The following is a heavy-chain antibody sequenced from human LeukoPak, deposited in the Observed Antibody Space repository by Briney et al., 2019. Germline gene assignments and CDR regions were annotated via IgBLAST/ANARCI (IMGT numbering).Heavy chain of an antibody. D-gene: IGHD3-3*01. V-gene: IGHV4-38-2*02. CDR3: ARDNPANYDFWSGYYFFDY. CDR1: GYSISSGYY. CDR2: IYLSGST. J-gene: IGHJ4*02. Sequence: SETLSLTCTVSGYSISSGYYWGWIRQPPGKGLEGIGSIYLSGSTYYNPFLKGRVTISVDTSKNQFSLKLSSVTAADTGVYYCARDNPANYDFWSGYYFFDYWGQGTLVTVSS.